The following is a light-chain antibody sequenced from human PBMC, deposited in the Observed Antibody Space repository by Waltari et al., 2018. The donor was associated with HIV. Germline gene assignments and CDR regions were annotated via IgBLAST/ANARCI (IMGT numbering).Light chain of an antibody. CDR3: QQYYSHPFT. J-gene: IGKJ3*01. CDR2: GAS. Sequence: AIRMTQSPSSFSASTGDRVTITCRASQDIGTYLAWYQLKPGKAPKLLIYGASSLQSGVPSRFSGGRSWTDFILTISCLQPEDFVTFCCQQYYSHPFTFGPGTKVEIK. CDR1: QDIGTY. V-gene: IGKV1-8*01.